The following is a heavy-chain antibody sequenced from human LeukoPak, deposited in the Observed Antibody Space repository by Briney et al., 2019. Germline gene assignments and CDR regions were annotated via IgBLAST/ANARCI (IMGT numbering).Heavy chain of an antibody. CDR1: GFTLSRYT. D-gene: IGHD1-1*01. V-gene: IGHV3-64D*09. J-gene: IGHJ4*02. Sequence: PGGSLRLSCSASGFTLSRYTMHWVRQAPGKGLEYVSVISSNGGSTYYADSVKGRFTISRDNSKNTLYLQMSSLRAEDTAVYYCVKRANWNEGEYYFDYWGQGTLVTVSS. CDR2: ISSNGGST. CDR3: VKRANWNEGEYYFDY.